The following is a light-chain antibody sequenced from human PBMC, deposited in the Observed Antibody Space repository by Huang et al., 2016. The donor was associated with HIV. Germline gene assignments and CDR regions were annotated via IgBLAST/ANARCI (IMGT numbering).Light chain of an antibody. J-gene: IGKJ3*01. CDR3: QQYDNLPRFT. CDR1: QDISNY. V-gene: IGKV1-33*01. CDR2: DAS. Sequence: DIQMTQSPSSLSASVGDRVTITCQASQDISNYLNWYQQKPGKAPKLLIDDASNLETGVSARFSGSGSWTDFTFTISSLQPEDIATYYCQQYDNLPRFTFGPGTKVDIK.